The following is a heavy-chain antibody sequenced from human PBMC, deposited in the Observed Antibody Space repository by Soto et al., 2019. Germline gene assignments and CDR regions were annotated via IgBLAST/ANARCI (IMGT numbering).Heavy chain of an antibody. J-gene: IGHJ6*02. Sequence: GASVKVSFTASGGAFSSYAISWVGQAPGQGLEWMGGIIPIFGTANYAQKFQGRVTITADESTSTAYMELSSLRSEDTAVYYCARVYYGSGSYSIFVRYGMDVWGQGTTVTVSS. V-gene: IGHV1-69*13. CDR1: GGAFSSYA. CDR3: ARVYYGSGSYSIFVRYGMDV. D-gene: IGHD3-10*01. CDR2: IIPIFGTA.